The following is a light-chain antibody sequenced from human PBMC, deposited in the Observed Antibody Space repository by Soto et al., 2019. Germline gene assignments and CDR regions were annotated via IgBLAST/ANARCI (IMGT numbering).Light chain of an antibody. V-gene: IGKV3-15*01. Sequence: EIVMTQSPATLYVSPGESATLSCRASQSVSSHLGWFQHKPGQVPRLLIYGAYHRVPGIPARFSGSGSGTEFTLTISGLQSEDFAVYYCQQASNWPRTFGQGTQVEIK. CDR1: QSVSSH. CDR3: QQASNWPRT. CDR2: GAY. J-gene: IGKJ1*01.